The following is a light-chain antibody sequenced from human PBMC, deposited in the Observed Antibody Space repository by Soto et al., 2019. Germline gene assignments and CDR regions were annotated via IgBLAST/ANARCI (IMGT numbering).Light chain of an antibody. Sequence: DIQMAESPSSLSASMAARCCCTAKASQDISKFLNWYTNKPGQAPSLLIYDASKSQFGVPSRFSGSGSGTDFTFTISSLQPEDVATDDGQKYNSAPRTFGQGTKVDI. CDR1: QDISKF. V-gene: IGKV1-33*01. J-gene: IGKJ1*01. CDR2: DAS. CDR3: QKYNSAPRT.